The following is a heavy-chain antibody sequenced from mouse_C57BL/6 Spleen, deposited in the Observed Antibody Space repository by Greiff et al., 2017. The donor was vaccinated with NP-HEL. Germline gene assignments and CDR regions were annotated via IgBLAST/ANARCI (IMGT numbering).Heavy chain of an antibody. Sequence: QVQLQQSGAELVKPGASVKISCKASGYAFSSYWMNWVKQRPGKGLEWIGQIYPGDGDTNYNGKFKGKATLTADKSSSTAYMQLSSLTSEDSAVYFCARSPPITGYFDVWGTGTTVTVSS. CDR3: ARSPPITGYFDV. V-gene: IGHV1-80*01. CDR2: IYPGDGDT. J-gene: IGHJ1*03. CDR1: GYAFSSYW. D-gene: IGHD3-1*01.